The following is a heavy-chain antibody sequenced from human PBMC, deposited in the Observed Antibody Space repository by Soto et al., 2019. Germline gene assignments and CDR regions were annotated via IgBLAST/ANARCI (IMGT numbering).Heavy chain of an antibody. V-gene: IGHV1-69*12. Sequence: QVQLVQSGAEVKKPGSSVKVSCKASGGTFSSYAISWVRQAPGQGLEWMGGIIPIFGTANYAQKFQGRVTXXAXDXXSTAYMELSSLRSEDTAVYYCARWIAVAGTNWFDPWGQGTLVTVSS. J-gene: IGHJ5*02. CDR2: IIPIFGTA. D-gene: IGHD6-19*01. CDR1: GGTFSSYA. CDR3: ARWIAVAGTNWFDP.